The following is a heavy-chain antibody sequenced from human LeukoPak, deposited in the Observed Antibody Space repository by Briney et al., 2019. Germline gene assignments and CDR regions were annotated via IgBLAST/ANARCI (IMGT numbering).Heavy chain of an antibody. CDR1: GYSISSGYY. J-gene: IGHJ4*02. V-gene: IGHV4-38-2*01. CDR2: IYHSGST. CDR3: ARHRAGTLIDY. D-gene: IGHD1-1*01. Sequence: SETLSLTCAVSGYSISSGYYWGWIRQPPGQGLEWIGSIYHSGSTYYNPSLKSRVTISVDTSKNHFSLKLSSVTAADTAVYYCARHRAGTLIDYWGQGTLVTVSS.